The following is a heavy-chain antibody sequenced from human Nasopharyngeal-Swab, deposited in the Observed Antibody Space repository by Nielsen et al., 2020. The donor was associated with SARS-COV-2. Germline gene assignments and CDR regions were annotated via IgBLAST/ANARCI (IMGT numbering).Heavy chain of an antibody. CDR3: AKDPYYDFWSGYYFDY. CDR2: ISGSGGST. D-gene: IGHD3-3*01. J-gene: IGHJ4*02. Sequence: GEPLKISCAASGFTFSSYAMSWVRQAPGKGLEWVSAISGSGGSTYYADSVKGRFTISRDNSKNTLYLQMNSLRAEDTAVYYCAKDPYYDFWSGYYFDYWGQGTLVTVSS. V-gene: IGHV3-23*01. CDR1: GFTFSSYA.